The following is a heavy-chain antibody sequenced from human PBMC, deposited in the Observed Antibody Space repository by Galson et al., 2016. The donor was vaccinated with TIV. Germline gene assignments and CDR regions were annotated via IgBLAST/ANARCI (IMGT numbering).Heavy chain of an antibody. CDR3: AKDRNTAFDTYSYYYGMDV. CDR1: GGTFSCFV. J-gene: IGHJ6*02. CDR2: ITPLFGTT. D-gene: IGHD5-18*01. V-gene: IGHV1-69*13. Sequence: SVKVSCKAPGGTFSCFVFNWVRQAPGQGLEWMGGITPLFGTTNYAQKFQGRVTITADESTSTVYMELSSLRSEDTAVYYCAKDRNTAFDTYSYYYGMDVWGQGTTVTVSS.